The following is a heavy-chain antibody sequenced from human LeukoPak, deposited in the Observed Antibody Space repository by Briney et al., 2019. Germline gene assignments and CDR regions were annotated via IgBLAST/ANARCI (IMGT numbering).Heavy chain of an antibody. J-gene: IGHJ4*02. V-gene: IGHV3-23*01. CDR3: AARGYRNGPFDY. CDR1: GFTFSSYA. D-gene: IGHD5-18*01. Sequence: GGSLRLSCAAPGFTFSSYAMNWVRQSPGKRLQWVAAISTTGDNTYYADSVKGRFTVSRDNSRNTLYLQMNSLRAEDTAVYYCAARGYRNGPFDYWGQGTLVTVSS. CDR2: ISTTGDNT.